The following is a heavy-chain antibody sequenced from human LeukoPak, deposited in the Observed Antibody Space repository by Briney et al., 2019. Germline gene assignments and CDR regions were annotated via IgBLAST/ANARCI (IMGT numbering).Heavy chain of an antibody. D-gene: IGHD6-19*01. J-gene: IGHJ4*02. CDR1: GFIFNDYS. CDR2: INWNGGST. V-gene: IGHV3-20*04. Sequence: GGSLRQSCAASGFIFNDYSMTWVRQAPGKGLEWVSSINWNGGSTGYADSVKGRFTISRDNAKNSLFLQMNSLRAEDTALYYCARTLTPVADFDYWGQVTLVTVSS. CDR3: ARTLTPVADFDY.